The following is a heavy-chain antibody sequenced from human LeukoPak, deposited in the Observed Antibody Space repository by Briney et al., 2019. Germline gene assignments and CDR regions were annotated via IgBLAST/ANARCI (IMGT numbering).Heavy chain of an antibody. J-gene: IGHJ4*02. CDR1: GFTFSSYA. CDR3: AKYLPVRRRLGELSPLDY. Sequence: PGGSLRLSCAASGFTFSSYAMSWVRQAPGKGLEWVSAISGSGGSTYYADSVKGRFTISRDNSKNTLYLQMNSLRAEDTAVYYCAKYLPVRRRLGELSPLDYWGQGTLITVSS. CDR2: ISGSGGST. D-gene: IGHD3-16*02. V-gene: IGHV3-23*01.